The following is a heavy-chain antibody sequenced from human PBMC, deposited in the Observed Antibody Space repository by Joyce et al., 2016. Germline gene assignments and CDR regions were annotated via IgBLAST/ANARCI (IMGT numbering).Heavy chain of an antibody. CDR1: GFTVSNNY. J-gene: IGHJ4*02. CDR3: TSRPSHCGGDCPNY. V-gene: IGHV3-66*01. D-gene: IGHD2-21*02. CDR2: IYSDDST. Sequence: QLVESGGGFVQPGGSLRLSCAASGFTVSNNYMGWVRQAPGKGVEWVSVIYSDDSTYYEDSVKGRFTISRDNAKNTLYLQMNSLRAEDTAVYYCTSRPSHCGGDCPNYWGQGTLVTVSS.